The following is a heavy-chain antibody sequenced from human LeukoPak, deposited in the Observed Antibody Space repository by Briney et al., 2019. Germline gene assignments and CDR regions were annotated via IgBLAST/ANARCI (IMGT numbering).Heavy chain of an antibody. D-gene: IGHD1-26*01. V-gene: IGHV4-59*08. J-gene: IGHJ4*02. Sequence: SETLSLTCTVSGVSISSYYWSWIRQPPGKGLEWIGYIYYSGSTNYNPSLRSRATMSVDTSKNQFSLRLSSVTAADTAVYYCARRTVSGSYNYFDYWGQGTLVTVSS. CDR3: ARRTVSGSYNYFDY. CDR1: GVSISSYY. CDR2: IYYSGST.